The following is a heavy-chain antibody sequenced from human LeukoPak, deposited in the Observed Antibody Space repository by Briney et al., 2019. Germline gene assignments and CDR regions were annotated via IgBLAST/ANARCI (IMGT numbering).Heavy chain of an antibody. CDR1: GYTFNTYG. V-gene: IGHV1-18*01. D-gene: IGHD5-18*01. J-gene: IGHJ6*03. CDR2: ISPYNGNT. CDR3: ARDRTAMIKRDHYYYMDV. Sequence: ASVKVSCKASGYTFNTYGITWVRQAPGQGLEWMGWISPYNGNTNYAQNLQGRVTMTTDTSTSTAYMELRSLRSDDTAVYYCARDRTAMIKRDHYYYMDVWGKGTTVIVSS.